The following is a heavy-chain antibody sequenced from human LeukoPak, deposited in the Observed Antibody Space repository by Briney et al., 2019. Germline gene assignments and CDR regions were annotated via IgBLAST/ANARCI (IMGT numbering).Heavy chain of an antibody. V-gene: IGHV1-69*13. J-gene: IGHJ5*02. CDR1: GGTFSSYA. CDR3: ARAGAYYYGSGSYYRPNWFDP. CDR2: IIPIFGTA. D-gene: IGHD3-10*01. Sequence: SVKVSCKASGGTFSSYAISWVRQAPGQGLEWMGGIIPIFGTANYAQEFQGRVTITADESTSTAYMELSSLRSEDTAVYYCARAGAYYYGSGSYYRPNWFDPWGQGTLVTVSS.